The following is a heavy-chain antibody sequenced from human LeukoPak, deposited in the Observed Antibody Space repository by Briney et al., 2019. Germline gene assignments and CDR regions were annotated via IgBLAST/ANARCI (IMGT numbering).Heavy chain of an antibody. D-gene: IGHD4-17*01. CDR3: ARDFYGDFSKFDY. Sequence: GGSLRLSCAASGFTFSSYGMHWARQAPGKGLEWVAVIWYDGNKKDYVDSVKGRFTISRDNSKNTLYLQMNSLRADDTAVYYCARDFYGDFSKFDYWGQGTLVTVSS. J-gene: IGHJ4*02. CDR1: GFTFSSYG. V-gene: IGHV3-33*01. CDR2: IWYDGNKK.